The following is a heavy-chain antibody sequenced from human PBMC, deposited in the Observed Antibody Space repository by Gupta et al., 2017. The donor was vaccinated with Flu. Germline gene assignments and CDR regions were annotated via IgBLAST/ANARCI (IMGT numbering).Heavy chain of an antibody. Sequence: DVQLVESGGGLIQPGGSLRLSCAGSTFAFSYYWMHWVRQAPGKGPVWVSHINTDGSTTNYADSVKGRFTISRDNARSTLYLEMNSLRVEDTGIYYCARVSTMAGLDYWGQGTLVTVSS. J-gene: IGHJ4*02. D-gene: IGHD6-19*01. V-gene: IGHV3-74*01. CDR1: TFAFSYYW. CDR2: INTDGSTT. CDR3: ARVSTMAGLDY.